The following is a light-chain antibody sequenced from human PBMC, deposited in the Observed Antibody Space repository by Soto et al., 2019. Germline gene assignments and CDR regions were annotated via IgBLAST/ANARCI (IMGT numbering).Light chain of an antibody. CDR2: RVS. CDR1: QSLNNW. V-gene: IGKV1-5*03. J-gene: IGKJ1*01. CDR3: QIQGT. Sequence: DIQMTQSPPTLSASVGDRVTITCRASQSLNNWLAWYQQRPGKAPKLLIYRVSNLESGVPSRFSGSGSGTEFTLTISSLQPDDFATYCCQIQGTFGQGTKVEFK.